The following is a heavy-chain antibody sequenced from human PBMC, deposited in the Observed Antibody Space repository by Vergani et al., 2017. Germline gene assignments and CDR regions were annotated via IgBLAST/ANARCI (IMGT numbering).Heavy chain of an antibody. CDR1: ADSISSGSYY. Sequence: QLQLQQSGPGLVKPSETPVLTCTVSADSISSGSYYWGWIRQPPGKSLEWIGSNYYKGLTYYNPSLKSRVAISVDTSKNQFSLKVTSVTAADTAVYFCARQXPGSGWSPGDFDDWGQGILVTVSS. D-gene: IGHD6-19*01. CDR3: ARQXPGSGWSPGDFDD. J-gene: IGHJ4*02. V-gene: IGHV4-39*01. CDR2: NYYKGLT.